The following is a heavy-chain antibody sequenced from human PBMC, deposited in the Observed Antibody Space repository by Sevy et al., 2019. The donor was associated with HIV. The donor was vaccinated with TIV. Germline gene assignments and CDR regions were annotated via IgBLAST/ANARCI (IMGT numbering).Heavy chain of an antibody. CDR3: TNYVHY. CDR1: GFTFNVYE. V-gene: IGHV3-48*03. J-gene: IGHJ4*02. CDR2: ISSGFSK. Sequence: GESLRLCCAASGFTFNVYEMNWVRQAPGKGLEWVSYISSGFSKSYADSVKGRFTISRDNTKNSLYLQMNSLRAEDTAVYYCTNYVHYWGQGTLVTVSS.